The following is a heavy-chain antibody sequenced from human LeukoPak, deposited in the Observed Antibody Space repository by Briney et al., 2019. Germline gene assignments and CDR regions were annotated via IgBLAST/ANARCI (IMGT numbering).Heavy chain of an antibody. D-gene: IGHD3-9*01. CDR1: GGTFSSYA. CDR2: IIPIFGTA. V-gene: IGHV1-69*06. CDR3: QKTAYDILTGYYPFDY. Sequence: SVKVSCKASGGTFSSYAISWVRHAPGPGPEWMGGIIPIFGTANYAQKFQGRVTITADKSTSTAYMELSSLRSEDTVVFFKQKTAYDILTGYYPFDYWGQGTLVTVSS. J-gene: IGHJ4*02.